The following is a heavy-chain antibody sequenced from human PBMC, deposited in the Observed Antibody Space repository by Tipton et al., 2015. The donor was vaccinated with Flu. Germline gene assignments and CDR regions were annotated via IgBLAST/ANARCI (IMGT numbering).Heavy chain of an antibody. J-gene: IGHJ4*02. CDR3: ARDMGRGYGEWDS. Sequence: GLVKPSETLSLTCTVSGGSISGYYWMWIRLPPGKALEWIGYIHYTGNTNYNPSFRSRVTFSVDTSKNQFSLKLNSVTAADTAMYYCARDMGRGYGEWDSWGQGTLVTVSS. D-gene: IGHD3-10*01. V-gene: IGHV4-59*01. CDR2: IHYTGNT. CDR1: GGSISGYY.